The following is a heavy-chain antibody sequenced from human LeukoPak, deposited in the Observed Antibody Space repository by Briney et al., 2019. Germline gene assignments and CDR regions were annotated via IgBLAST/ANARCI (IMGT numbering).Heavy chain of an antibody. J-gene: IGHJ5*02. V-gene: IGHV1-2*06. CDR3: ARAGMARINWFDP. Sequence: ASVKVSCKASGYTFTGYYIHWVRQAPGQGLEWMGRINPNSGGANYAQKFQGRVTMTRDTSINTAYMELSSLRSEDTAVYYCARAGMARINWFDPWGQGTLVTVSS. D-gene: IGHD1-14*01. CDR2: INPNSGGA. CDR1: GYTFTGYY.